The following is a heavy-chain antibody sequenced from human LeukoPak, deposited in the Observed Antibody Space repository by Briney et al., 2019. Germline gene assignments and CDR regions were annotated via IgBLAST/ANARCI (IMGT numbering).Heavy chain of an antibody. V-gene: IGHV3-30*18. J-gene: IGHJ4*02. D-gene: IGHD3-22*01. CDR2: ISYDGSNK. CDR3: AKEGLFGVVVSYFDY. CDR1: GFTFSSHG. Sequence: GGSLRLSCAASGFTFSSHGMHWVRQAPGKGLEWVAVISYDGSNKYYADSVKGRFTISRDNSKNTLYLQMNSLRAEDTAVYYCAKEGLFGVVVSYFDYWGQGTLVTVSS.